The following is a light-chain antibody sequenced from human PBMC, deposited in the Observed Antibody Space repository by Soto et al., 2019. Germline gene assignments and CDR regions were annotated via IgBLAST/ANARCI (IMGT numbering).Light chain of an antibody. V-gene: IGLV2-14*01. CDR3: CSYAGSYTLV. CDR1: SSDVGSYNY. Sequence: QSVLTQPASVSGSPGQSITISCTGTSSDVGSYNYVSWYQQHPGKAPKLMIYEVSDRPSGISSRFSGSKSGNTASLTISGLQDEDEAEYYCCSYAGSYTLVFGGGTQLTVL. J-gene: IGLJ2*01. CDR2: EVS.